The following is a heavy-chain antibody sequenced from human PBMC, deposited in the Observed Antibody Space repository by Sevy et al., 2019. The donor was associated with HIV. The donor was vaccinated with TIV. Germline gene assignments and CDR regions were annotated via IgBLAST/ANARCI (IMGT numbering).Heavy chain of an antibody. CDR3: ATEGLYCSGSTCYTEGFDD. CDR1: GFTFSNGW. CDR2: IKSKTDGGTT. J-gene: IGHJ4*02. D-gene: IGHD2-15*01. V-gene: IGHV3-15*01. Sequence: GGSLRLSCAASGFTFSNGWMSWVRQAPGKGLEWVGRIKSKTDGGTTDYAAPMKGRFTISRNDSKNTVYLQMNSLKSEDIAVYYCATEGLYCSGSTCYTEGFDDWGQGTLVTVSS.